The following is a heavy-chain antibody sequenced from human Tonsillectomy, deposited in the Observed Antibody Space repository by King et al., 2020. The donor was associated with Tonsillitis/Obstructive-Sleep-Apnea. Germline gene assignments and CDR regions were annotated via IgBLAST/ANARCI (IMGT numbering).Heavy chain of an antibody. J-gene: IGHJ6*02. CDR2: INSDGSST. CDR1: GFTFSSYW. Sequence: VQLVESGGGLVQAGGSLRLSCAASGFTFSSYWMHWVRQAPGKGLVWVSRINSDGSSTSYADSVKGRFTISRDNDKNTLYLQMNSLRAEDTAVYYCARAGDYNILTGYYSGPYYYYGMDVWGQGTTVTVSS. V-gene: IGHV3-74*01. CDR3: ARAGDYNILTGYYSGPYYYYGMDV. D-gene: IGHD3-9*01.